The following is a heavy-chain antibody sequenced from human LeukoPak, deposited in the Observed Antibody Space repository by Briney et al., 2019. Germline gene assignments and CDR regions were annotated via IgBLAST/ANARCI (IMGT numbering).Heavy chain of an antibody. CDR3: ARVQYGSGSYPYTFDY. D-gene: IGHD3-10*01. V-gene: IGHV3-48*03. Sequence: PGGSLRLSCAASGFTFSSYGMNCVRRAPGKGLEWVSYISSSGSTIYYADSVKGRFTISRDNAKNTLYLQMHSLRAEDTAVYYCARVQYGSGSYPYTFDYWGQGTLVTVSS. CDR1: GFTFSSYG. CDR2: ISSSGSTI. J-gene: IGHJ4*02.